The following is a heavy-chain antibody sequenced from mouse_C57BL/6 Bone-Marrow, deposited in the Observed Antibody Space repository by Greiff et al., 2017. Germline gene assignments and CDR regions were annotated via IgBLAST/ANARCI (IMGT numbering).Heavy chain of an antibody. D-gene: IGHD1-1*01. Sequence: QVQLQQSGAELARPGASVKLSCKASGYTFTSYGISWVKQRTGQGLEWIGEIYPRSGNTYYNEKFKGKATLTAAKSSSTAYMELRSLTSEDSAVYFCAICYGSSYGFAYWGQGTLVTVSA. V-gene: IGHV1-81*01. CDR3: AICYGSSYGFAY. J-gene: IGHJ3*01. CDR2: IYPRSGNT. CDR1: GYTFTSYG.